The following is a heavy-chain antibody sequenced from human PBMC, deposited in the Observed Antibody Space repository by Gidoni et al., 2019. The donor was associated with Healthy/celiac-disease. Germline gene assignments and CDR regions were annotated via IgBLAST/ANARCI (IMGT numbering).Heavy chain of an antibody. CDR3: TTRWFGELQVDY. CDR2: IKSKTYGGTT. Sequence: EVQLVESGGGLVKPGGSPRLSWAAAGSTFSNAWMNWVRQAPGTGLEWVGRIKSKTYGGTTDYAASVKGRFTISRDDSKTTLYLQMNSLKTEDTAVYYCTTRWFGELQVDYWGQGTLVTVSS. D-gene: IGHD3-10*01. J-gene: IGHJ4*02. CDR1: GSTFSNAW. V-gene: IGHV3-15*07.